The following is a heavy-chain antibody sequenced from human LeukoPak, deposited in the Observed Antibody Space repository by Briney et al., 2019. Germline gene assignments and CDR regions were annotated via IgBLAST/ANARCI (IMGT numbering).Heavy chain of an antibody. CDR1: GGSISSYY. CDR2: IYYSGST. D-gene: IGHD3-9*01. J-gene: IGHJ4*02. CDR3: ASTQNRYYDILTGYYHSIFDY. Sequence: SETLSLTCTVSGGSISSYYWSWIRQPPGKGLEWIGYIYYSGSTNYNPSLKSRVTITVDTSKNQFSLKLSSVTPADTAVYYCASTQNRYYDILTGYYHSIFDYWGQGTLVTVSS. V-gene: IGHV4-59*01.